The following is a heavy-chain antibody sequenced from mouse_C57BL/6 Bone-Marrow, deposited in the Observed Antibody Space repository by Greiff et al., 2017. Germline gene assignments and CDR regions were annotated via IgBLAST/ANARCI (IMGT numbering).Heavy chain of an antibody. Sequence: LQESGPELVKPGASVKISCKASGYAFSSSWMNWVKQRPGKGLEWIGRIYPGDGDTNYNGKFKGKATLTADKSSSTAYMQLSSLTSEDSAVYFCASYYGNYYDPYWYFDVWGTGTTVTVSS. CDR2: IYPGDGDT. CDR1: GYAFSSSW. CDR3: ASYYGNYYDPYWYFDV. V-gene: IGHV1-82*01. D-gene: IGHD2-1*01. J-gene: IGHJ1*03.